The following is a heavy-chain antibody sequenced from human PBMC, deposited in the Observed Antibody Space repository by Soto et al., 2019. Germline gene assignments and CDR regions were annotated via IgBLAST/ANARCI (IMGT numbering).Heavy chain of an antibody. CDR3: AKHLNRVPRGYSGYGILPLFDY. V-gene: IGHV3-23*01. Sequence: EVQLLESGGGLVQPGGSLRLSCAASGFTFSSYAMSWVRQAPGKGLEWVSAISGSGGSTYYADSVKGRFTISRDNSKNTLYLQMNSLRAEDTAVYYCAKHLNRVPRGYSGYGILPLFDYWGQGTLVTVSS. J-gene: IGHJ4*02. CDR2: ISGSGGST. D-gene: IGHD5-12*01. CDR1: GFTFSSYA.